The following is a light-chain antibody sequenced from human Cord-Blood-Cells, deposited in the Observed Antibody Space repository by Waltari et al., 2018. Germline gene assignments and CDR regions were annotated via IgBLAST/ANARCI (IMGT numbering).Light chain of an antibody. CDR3: NSRDSSGNHWV. CDR2: GKN. J-gene: IGLJ3*02. Sequence: SSELTQDPAVSVALGQTVRITCQGDSLRSYYASWYQQKPGQAPLLVIFGKNNRASGIPDRFSGSSSGNTASLTITGAQAEDEADYYGNSRDSSGNHWVFGGGTKLTVL. V-gene: IGLV3-19*01. CDR1: SLRSYY.